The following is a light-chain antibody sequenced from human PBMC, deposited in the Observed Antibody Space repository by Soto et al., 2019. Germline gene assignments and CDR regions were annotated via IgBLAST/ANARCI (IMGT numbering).Light chain of an antibody. J-gene: IGLJ1*01. CDR3: SSFTTGSTLV. V-gene: IGLV2-14*01. CDR1: SSDVGSFDS. CDR2: DVS. Sequence: QSVLTQPGSVSGSPGQPITISCTGTSSDVGSFDSVAWYQHNPGKAPKLMIYDVSNRPSGVSSRFSGSKSGNTASLSISGLQTEDEANYYCSSFTTGSTLVFGTGTKVTVL.